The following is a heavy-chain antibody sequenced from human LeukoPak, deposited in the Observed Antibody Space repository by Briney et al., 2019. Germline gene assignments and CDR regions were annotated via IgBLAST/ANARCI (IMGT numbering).Heavy chain of an antibody. V-gene: IGHV1-69*01. J-gene: IGHJ4*02. D-gene: IGHD6-6*01. CDR2: IIPIFGTA. Sequence: GGSLRLSCAASGFTFSSYAISWVRQAPGQGLEWMGGIIPIFGTANYAQKFQGRVTITADESTSTAYMELSSLRSEDTAAYYCARAEPYSSSSYYFDYWGQGTLVTVSS. CDR3: ARAEPYSSSSYYFDY. CDR1: GFTFSSYA.